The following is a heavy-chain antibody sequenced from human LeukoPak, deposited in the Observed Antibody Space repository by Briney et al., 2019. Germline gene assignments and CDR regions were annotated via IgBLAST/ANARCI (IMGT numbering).Heavy chain of an antibody. CDR2: IYTSGST. D-gene: IGHD6-6*01. CDR1: GGSISSYY. CDR3: ARGTSGDRVPSMVAARHRGYYFDY. V-gene: IGHV4-4*07. Sequence: PSETLSLTCTVSGGSISSYYWSWIRQPAGKGLGWIGRIYTSGSTNYNPSLKSRVTMSVDTSKNQFSLKLSSVTAADTAVYYCARGTSGDRVPSMVAARHRGYYFDYWGQGTLVTVSS. J-gene: IGHJ4*02.